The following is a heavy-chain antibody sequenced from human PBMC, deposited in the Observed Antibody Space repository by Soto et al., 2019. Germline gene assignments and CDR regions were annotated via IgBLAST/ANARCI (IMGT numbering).Heavy chain of an antibody. V-gene: IGHV3-21*01. CDR1: GFTFSSYS. CDR3: ARDDRGDYGGNSGI. Sequence: EVQLVESGGGLVKPGGSLRLSCAASGFTFSSYSMNWVRQAPGKGLGWVSSISSSSSYIYYADSVKGRFTISRDNAKNSLYLQMNSLRAEDTAVYYCARDDRGDYGGNSGIWGQGTMVTVSS. CDR2: ISSSSSYI. D-gene: IGHD4-17*01. J-gene: IGHJ3*02.